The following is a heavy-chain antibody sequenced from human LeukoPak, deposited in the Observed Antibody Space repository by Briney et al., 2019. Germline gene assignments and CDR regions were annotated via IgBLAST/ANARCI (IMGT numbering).Heavy chain of an antibody. CDR2: ISPSGNT. CDR1: GGSFTIYS. Sequence: KTSETLSLTCAVYGGSFTIYSWTWIRQPPGKSLEWVGEISPSGNTQYNPSLKSRVTISLDASKSQFCLKLNSVTAADTAVYYCAKRVRSADYRLDYWGQGTLVTVSS. J-gene: IGHJ4*02. V-gene: IGHV4-34*01. CDR3: AKRVRSADYRLDY. D-gene: IGHD4-11*01.